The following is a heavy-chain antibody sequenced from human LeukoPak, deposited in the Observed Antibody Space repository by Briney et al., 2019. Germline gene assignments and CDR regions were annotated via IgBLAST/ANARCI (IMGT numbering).Heavy chain of an antibody. CDR3: ARGLPRWSSSWFDY. J-gene: IGHJ4*02. CDR2: INHSGST. V-gene: IGHV4-34*01. D-gene: IGHD6-13*01. CDR1: GGSISNYY. Sequence: PSETLSLTCTVSGGSISNYYWSWIRQPPGKGLEWIGEINHSGSTNYNPSLKSRVTISVDTSKNQFSLKLSSVTAADTAVYYCARGLPRWSSSWFDYWGQGTLVTVSS.